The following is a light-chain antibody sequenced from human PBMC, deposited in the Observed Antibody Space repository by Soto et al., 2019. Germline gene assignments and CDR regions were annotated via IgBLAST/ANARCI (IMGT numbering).Light chain of an antibody. CDR1: SSDVGSYNL. V-gene: IGLV2-23*01. Sequence: QSALTQPASVSGSPGQSITISCTGTSSDVGSYNLVSWYQQHPGKAPKLMIYEGSKRPSGVSNRFSGSKSGNTASLTISGLQADDEADYSCCSYAGSRTLVFGGGTKVTVL. CDR2: EGS. J-gene: IGLJ2*01. CDR3: CSYAGSRTLV.